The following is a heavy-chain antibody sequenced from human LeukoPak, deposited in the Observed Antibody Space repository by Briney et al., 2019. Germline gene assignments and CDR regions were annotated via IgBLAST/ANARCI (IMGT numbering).Heavy chain of an antibody. CDR3: AKALLGATRGIDY. CDR1: GFTFSSSA. J-gene: IGHJ4*02. V-gene: IGHV3-23*01. D-gene: IGHD1-26*01. CDR2: ISASGGST. Sequence: GGSLRLSCAASGFTFSSSAMSWVRQAPGKGLEWVSAISASGGSTYHADSVKGRFTISRDNSKNTLYLQLNSLRAEDTAVYYCAKALLGATRGIDYWGQGTLVTVSS.